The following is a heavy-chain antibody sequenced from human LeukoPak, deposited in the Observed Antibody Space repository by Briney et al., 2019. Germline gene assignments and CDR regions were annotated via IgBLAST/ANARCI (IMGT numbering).Heavy chain of an antibody. CDR2: IGRSGTTI. V-gene: IGHV3-48*04. D-gene: IGHD3-9*01. CDR3: ARSGKIYFDWLLDY. CDR1: GFTFSSYS. J-gene: IGHJ4*02. Sequence: GGSLRLSCAASGFTFSSYSMNWVRQAPGKGLEWVSYIGRSGTTIHYADSVKGRFTISWDNAKKSLYLQMNSLRAEDTAVYYCARSGKIYFDWLLDYWGQGTLVTVSS.